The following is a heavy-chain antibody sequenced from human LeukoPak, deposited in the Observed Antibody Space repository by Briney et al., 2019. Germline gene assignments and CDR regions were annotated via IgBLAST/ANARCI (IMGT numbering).Heavy chain of an antibody. V-gene: IGHV6-1*01. CDR3: ARAMVADTFDI. D-gene: IGHD2-8*01. CDR1: GDSVFSNSAA. J-gene: IGHJ3*02. CDR2: TYYRSKWYN. Sequence: SQTPSLTCALSGDSVFSNSAAWNWIRQSPSSGLEWLGRTYYRSKWYNDYAVSVKSRVTINQDTSKNQFSLQLNSVTPEDTAVYYCARAMVADTFDIWGQGTMVTVSS.